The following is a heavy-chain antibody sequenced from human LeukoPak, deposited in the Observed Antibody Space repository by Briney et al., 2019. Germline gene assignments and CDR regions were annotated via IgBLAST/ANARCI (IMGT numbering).Heavy chain of an antibody. CDR1: GFTFSDYY. J-gene: IGHJ6*02. Sequence: PGGSLRLSCAASGFTFSDYYMSWIRQAPGKGLEWVSYISSSGSTIYYADSVKGRFTISRDNAKNSLYLQMNSLRAEDTAVYYCARDSADTAMAENYSDYYGQDVWGPGTTVPVSS. V-gene: IGHV3-11*01. CDR3: ARDSADTAMAENYSDYYGQDV. CDR2: ISSSGSTI. D-gene: IGHD5-18*01.